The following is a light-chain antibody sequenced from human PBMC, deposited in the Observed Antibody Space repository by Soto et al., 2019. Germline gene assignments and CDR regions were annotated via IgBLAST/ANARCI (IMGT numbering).Light chain of an antibody. Sequence: VFTKSRDTLSLSSVERSILSCWASQSVSSYLAWYQQKPGQAPRLLIYDTSIRASGIPARFSGSGSGTDFTLTISSLDPEDFAVYYCQQRSNRPLTFGQGTGLEIK. V-gene: IGKV3-11*01. CDR3: QQRSNRPLT. J-gene: IGKJ5*01. CDR1: QSVSSY. CDR2: DTS.